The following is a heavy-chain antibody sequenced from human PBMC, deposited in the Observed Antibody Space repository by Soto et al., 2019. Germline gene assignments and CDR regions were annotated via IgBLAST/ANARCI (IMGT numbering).Heavy chain of an antibody. V-gene: IGHV4-31*03. CDR1: GGSISSGGYY. CDR2: IYYSGST. Sequence: QVQLQESGPGLVKPSQTLSLTCTVSGGSISSGGYYWSWIRQHPGKGLEWIGYIYYSGSTYYKPSLKSRVTISVHTSKNQFSLKLSSVTAADTAVYYCARTGERWILGYYFDYWGQGTLVTVSS. CDR3: ARTGERWILGYYFDY. J-gene: IGHJ4*02. D-gene: IGHD2-2*03.